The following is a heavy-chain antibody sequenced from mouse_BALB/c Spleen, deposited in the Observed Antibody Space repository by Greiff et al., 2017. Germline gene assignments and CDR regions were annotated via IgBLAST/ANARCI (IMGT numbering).Heavy chain of an antibody. CDR1: GFTFSSYA. V-gene: IGHV5-9-3*01. D-gene: IGHD2-2*01. CDR2: ISSGGSYT. Sequence: VQLQQSGGGLVKPGGSLKLSCAASGFTFSSYAMSWVRQTPEKRLEWVATISSGGSYTYYPDSVKGRFTISRDNAKNTLYLQMSSLRSEDTAMYYCARRDGYDVAMDYWGQGTSVTVSS. J-gene: IGHJ4*01. CDR3: ARRDGYDVAMDY.